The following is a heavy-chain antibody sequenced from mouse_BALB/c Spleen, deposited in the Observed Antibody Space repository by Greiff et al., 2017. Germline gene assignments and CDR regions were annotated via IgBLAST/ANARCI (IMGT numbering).Heavy chain of an antibody. CDR1: GYTFTSYW. CDR2: IYPGSGST. CDR3: ARGRRFDY. Sequence: LQQPGSELVRPGASVKLSCKASGYTFTSYWMHWVKQRPGQGLEWIGNIYPGSGSTNYDEKFKSKATLTVDKSSSTAYMQLSSLTSEDSAVYYCARGRRFDYWGQGTTLTVSS. V-gene: IGHV1S22*01. J-gene: IGHJ2*01.